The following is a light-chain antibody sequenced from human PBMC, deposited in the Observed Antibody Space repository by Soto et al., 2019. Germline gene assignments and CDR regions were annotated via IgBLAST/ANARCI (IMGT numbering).Light chain of an antibody. Sequence: SALTHPATLSRTPVQSITIACTGTSSDGGGYNYVSLYQQHPRKAPKLLIYEVSNPPSAVSNRVSASKSGTTASLPTSGLQTEDQADYSCTTYTCSRATVFATG. V-gene: IGLV2-14*01. CDR3: TTYTCSRATV. J-gene: IGLJ1*01. CDR2: EVS. CDR1: SSDGGGYNY.